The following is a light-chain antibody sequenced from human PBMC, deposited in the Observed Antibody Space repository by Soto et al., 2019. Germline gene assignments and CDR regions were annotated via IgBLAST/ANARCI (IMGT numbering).Light chain of an antibody. CDR2: GNH. J-gene: IGLJ1*01. CDR3: QSNDSSLSGFV. Sequence: QSVLTQPPSVSGAPGQRVTISCSGSSSNIGAGFDVHWYQQFPGTAPKLLIFGNHNRPSGVPDRFSGSKSGTSASLAITGLQAEDEADYYCQSNDSSLSGFVFGTGTKSPS. CDR1: SSNIGAGFD. V-gene: IGLV1-40*01.